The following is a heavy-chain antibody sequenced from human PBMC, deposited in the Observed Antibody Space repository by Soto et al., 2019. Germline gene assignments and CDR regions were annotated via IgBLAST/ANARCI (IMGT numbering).Heavy chain of an antibody. CDR1: GFTFSSYS. D-gene: IGHD4-17*01. CDR3: AKITYGNWSDP. J-gene: IGHJ5*02. V-gene: IGHV3-21*01. Sequence: GGSLRLSCAASGFTFSSYSITWVRQAPGKGLEWVSSISSSGTYIYYADSVKGRFTMSRDNAKNSLYLQMNGLRAEDTAVYHCAKITYGNWSDPWGQGTLVTVSS. CDR2: ISSSGTYI.